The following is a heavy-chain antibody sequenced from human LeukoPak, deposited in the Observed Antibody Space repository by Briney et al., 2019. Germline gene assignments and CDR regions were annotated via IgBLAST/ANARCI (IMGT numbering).Heavy chain of an antibody. CDR2: ISAYNGNT. J-gene: IGHJ6*04. Sequence: ASVKVSCKASGYTFTSYGISWVRQAPGQGLEWMGWISAYNGNTNYAQRLQGRVTMTTDTSTSTAYMELRSLRSDDTAVYYCARNQYSGSYSPRDGMDVWGKGTTVTVSS. D-gene: IGHD1-26*01. V-gene: IGHV1-18*01. CDR1: GYTFTSYG. CDR3: ARNQYSGSYSPRDGMDV.